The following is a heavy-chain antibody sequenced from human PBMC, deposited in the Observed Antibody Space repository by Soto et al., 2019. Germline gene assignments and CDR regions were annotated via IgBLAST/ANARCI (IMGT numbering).Heavy chain of an antibody. D-gene: IGHD6-13*01. CDR2: IYSGGST. Sequence: EVQLVESGGGLVQPGGSLRLSCAASGFTVSSNYMSWVRQAPGKGLEWVSVIYSGGSTYYADSVKGRCTISRDNSKNTLYLQMNSLRAEDTAVYYCARDDSSSLYYFDYWGQGTLVTVSS. J-gene: IGHJ4*02. CDR1: GFTVSSNY. CDR3: ARDDSSSLYYFDY. V-gene: IGHV3-66*01.